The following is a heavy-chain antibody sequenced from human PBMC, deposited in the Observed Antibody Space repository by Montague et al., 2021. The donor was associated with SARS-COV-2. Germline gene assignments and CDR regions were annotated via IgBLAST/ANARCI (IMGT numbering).Heavy chain of an antibody. V-gene: IGHV4-34*01. CDR3: ARGTKRLFTYDYYSSGYASAN. Sequence: SETLSLTCAVYGGSFSGYYWSWIRQPPGKGLEWIGEINHSGSTKYNPSLKSRGTISVDTSKNQFSLKLSSETAADTAVYYCARGTKRLFTYDYYSSGYASANWGQGTLVTVSS. CDR1: GGSFSGYY. D-gene: IGHD3-22*01. CDR2: INHSGST. J-gene: IGHJ1*01.